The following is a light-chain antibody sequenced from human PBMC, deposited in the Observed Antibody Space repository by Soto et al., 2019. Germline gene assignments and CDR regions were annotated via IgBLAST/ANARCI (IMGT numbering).Light chain of an antibody. Sequence: DIVMAQSPDSLAVSLGERATINCKSSRSVLYSSNNKNYLAWYQQKPGQPPKLLISWASTRESGVPDRFSGSGSGTDFTLTISSLQAEDVAVYYCQQHYSSPFTFGPETKVDIK. CDR3: QQHYSSPFT. CDR2: WAS. CDR1: RSVLYSSNNKNY. V-gene: IGKV4-1*01. J-gene: IGKJ3*01.